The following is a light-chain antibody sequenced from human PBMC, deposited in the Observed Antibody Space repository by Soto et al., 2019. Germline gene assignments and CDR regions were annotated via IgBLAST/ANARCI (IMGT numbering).Light chain of an antibody. CDR1: QSISSW. CDR3: QQYDTYTT. Sequence: DIQMTQSPSSVSASVGDRVTITCRASQSISSWLAWYQQKPGKAPKLLIYKASNLESGVPSRFSGSGSGTEFTLTISSLQPDDFAIYYCQQYDTYTTFGQGTKVEIK. J-gene: IGKJ1*01. CDR2: KAS. V-gene: IGKV1-5*03.